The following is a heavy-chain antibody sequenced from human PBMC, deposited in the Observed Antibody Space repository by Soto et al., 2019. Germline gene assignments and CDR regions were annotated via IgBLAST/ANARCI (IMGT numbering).Heavy chain of an antibody. CDR3: ATAYYYGSGVWYYGMDV. CDR2: VDPEDGET. J-gene: IGHJ6*02. Sequence: ASVKVSCKVSGYTFTDYYMHWVQQAPGKGLEWMGLVDPEDGETIYAEKFQGRVTITADTSTDTAYMELSSLRSEDTAVYYCATAYYYGSGVWYYGMDVWGQGTTVTVSS. CDR1: GYTFTDYY. V-gene: IGHV1-69-2*01. D-gene: IGHD3-10*01.